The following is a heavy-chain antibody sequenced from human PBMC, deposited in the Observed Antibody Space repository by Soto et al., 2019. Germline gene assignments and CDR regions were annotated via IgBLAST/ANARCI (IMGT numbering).Heavy chain of an antibody. V-gene: IGHV1-18*01. Sequence: GASVKVSCKASGYTFTSYGISWVRQAPGQGLERMGWISAYNGNTNYAQKLQGRATMTTDTSTSTAYMELRSLRSDDTAVYYCATSPVVVPAAKHYFDYWGQGTLVTVSS. CDR2: ISAYNGNT. CDR3: ATSPVVVPAAKHYFDY. CDR1: GYTFTSYG. J-gene: IGHJ4*02. D-gene: IGHD2-2*01.